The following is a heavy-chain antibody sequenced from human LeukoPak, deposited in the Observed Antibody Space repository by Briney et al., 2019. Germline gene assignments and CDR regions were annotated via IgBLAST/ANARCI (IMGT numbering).Heavy chain of an antibody. CDR3: ARSAPYCSGGSCYGWGSYFDY. CDR1: GFTFSSYW. CDR2: IKQDGSEK. V-gene: IGHV3-7*01. D-gene: IGHD2-15*01. J-gene: IGHJ4*02. Sequence: PGGSLRLSCAASGFTFSSYWMSWVRQAPGKGLEWVANIKQDGSEKYYVDSVKGRFTISRDNAKNSLYLQMNSLRAEDTAVYYCARSAPYCSGGSCYGWGSYFDYWGQGTLVTVSS.